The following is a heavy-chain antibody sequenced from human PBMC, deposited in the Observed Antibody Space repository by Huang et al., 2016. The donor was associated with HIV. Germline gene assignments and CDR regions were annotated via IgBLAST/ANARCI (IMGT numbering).Heavy chain of an antibody. D-gene: IGHD1-7*01. Sequence: QVQLVQSGAEVKKPGASVKVSCKASGYTFTEYFIHWVRQDPGQGLEWMGWINPNSDGTIYAQKVQGRVTMTRDTSISTAYVDLSSLRSDDTAVYYCARAQTGTTGWFDPWGQGTLVTVSS. CDR1: GYTFTEYF. J-gene: IGHJ5*02. CDR2: INPNSDGT. V-gene: IGHV1-2*02. CDR3: ARAQTGTTGWFDP.